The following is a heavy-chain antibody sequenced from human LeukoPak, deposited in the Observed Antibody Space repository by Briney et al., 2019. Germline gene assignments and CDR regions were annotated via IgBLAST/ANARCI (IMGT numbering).Heavy chain of an antibody. CDR3: ARRRSGYSYGL. V-gene: IGHV4-39*01. Sequence: SETLSLTCTVSGDSISSSSYYWGWIRQPPGKGLEWIGNIYYSGSTYYNPSLKSRVTISVDTSKNQFSLKLSSVTVADTAVYYCARRRSGYSYGLWGQGTLVTVSS. D-gene: IGHD5-18*01. J-gene: IGHJ4*02. CDR1: GDSISSSSYY. CDR2: IYYSGST.